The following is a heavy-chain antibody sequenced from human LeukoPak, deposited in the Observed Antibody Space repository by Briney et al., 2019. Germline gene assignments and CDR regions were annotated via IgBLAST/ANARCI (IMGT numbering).Heavy chain of an antibody. D-gene: IGHD3-16*01. Sequence: HAGGSLSLSCAASGFTFSNYAMNWVRQAPGKGLEWVSAIDSGGGTYYADSVKGRFTISRDNSKNTLYLQLNSLRAEDTAVYYCAKGPQGDWGQGALVTVSS. CDR3: AKGPQGD. V-gene: IGHV3-23*01. CDR2: IDSGGGT. J-gene: IGHJ4*02. CDR1: GFTFSNYA.